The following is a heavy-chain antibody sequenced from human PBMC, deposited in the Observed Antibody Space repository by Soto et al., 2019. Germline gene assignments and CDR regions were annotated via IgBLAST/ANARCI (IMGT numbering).Heavy chain of an antibody. CDR3: ARDTYYDFWSGYSEPNPFDY. J-gene: IGHJ4*02. D-gene: IGHD3-3*01. CDR1: GGGNLRDYR. V-gene: IGHV1-69*13. Sequence: SVKVSCKASGGGNLRDYRTTWVRRAPGQGLEWMGGIIPKLGSANYAQNFQGRVTVTADESTNTVYMELRSLRSDDTAVYYCARDTYYDFWSGYSEPNPFDYWGQGTLVTVSS. CDR2: IIPKLGSA.